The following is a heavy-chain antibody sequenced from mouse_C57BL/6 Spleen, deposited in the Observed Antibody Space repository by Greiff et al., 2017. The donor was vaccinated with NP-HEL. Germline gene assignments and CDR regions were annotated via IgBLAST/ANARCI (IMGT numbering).Heavy chain of an antibody. V-gene: IGHV3-6*01. CDR3: AREGSYYRMDY. CDR1: GYSITSGYY. Sequence: EVKLMESGPGLVKPSQSLSLTCSVTGYSITSGYYWNWIRQFPGNKLEWMGYISYDGSNNYNPSLKNRISITRDTSKNQFFLKLNSVTTEDTATYYCAREGSYYRMDYWGQGTSVTVSS. J-gene: IGHJ4*01. D-gene: IGHD2-14*01. CDR2: ISYDGSN.